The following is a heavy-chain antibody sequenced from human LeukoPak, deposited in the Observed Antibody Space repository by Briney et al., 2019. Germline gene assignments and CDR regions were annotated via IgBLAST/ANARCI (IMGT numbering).Heavy chain of an antibody. CDR1: GYTFTSYA. V-gene: IGHV1-3*01. Sequence: GASVMVSCKASGYTFTSYAMHWVRQAPGQRLEWMGWINAGNGNTKYSQKFQGRVTITRDTSASTAYMELSSLRSEDTAVYYCARSPPRQWLVIDDYWGQGTLVTVSS. CDR3: ARSPPRQWLVIDDY. J-gene: IGHJ4*02. CDR2: INAGNGNT. D-gene: IGHD6-19*01.